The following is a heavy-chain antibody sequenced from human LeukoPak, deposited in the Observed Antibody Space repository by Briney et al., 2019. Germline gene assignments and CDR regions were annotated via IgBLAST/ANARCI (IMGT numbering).Heavy chain of an antibody. Sequence: SETLSLTCTVSGGSNSSYYWSWIRQPPGKGLEWIGYIYYSGSTNYNPSLKSRVTISVDTSKNHFSLKLSSVTAADTAVYYCARGSSRGWFDPWGQGTLVTVSS. CDR3: ARGSSRGWFDP. V-gene: IGHV4-59*01. J-gene: IGHJ5*02. CDR2: IYYSGST. CDR1: GGSNSSYY.